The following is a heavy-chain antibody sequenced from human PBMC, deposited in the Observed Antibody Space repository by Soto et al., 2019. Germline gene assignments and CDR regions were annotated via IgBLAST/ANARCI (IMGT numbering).Heavy chain of an antibody. CDR1: GFTFSTYA. V-gene: IGHV3-23*01. J-gene: IGHJ2*01. Sequence: GGSLRLSCAVPGFTFSTYAMSWVRQAPGKGLEWVSAITGNGIYTHYADSVKGRFTISRDNSKSTLFLQMNSLRAEDTAVYYCVPPRDFDLWGRGTQVTVSS. CDR2: ITGNGIYT. CDR3: VPPRDFDL.